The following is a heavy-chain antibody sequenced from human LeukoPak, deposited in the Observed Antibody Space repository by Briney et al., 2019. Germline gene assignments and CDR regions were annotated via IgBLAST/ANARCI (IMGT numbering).Heavy chain of an antibody. D-gene: IGHD3-10*01. CDR1: GFTFSSYA. V-gene: IGHV3-23*01. CDR3: AKLKSYYYGSGTPGYFDY. J-gene: IGHJ4*02. CDR2: ISGSGGNT. Sequence: GGSLRLSCAASGFTFSSYAMSWVRQAPGKGLEWVSAISGSGGNTYYADSVKGRFTISRDNSKNTLYLQMNSLRAEDTAVYYCAKLKSYYYGSGTPGYFDYWGQGTLVTVS.